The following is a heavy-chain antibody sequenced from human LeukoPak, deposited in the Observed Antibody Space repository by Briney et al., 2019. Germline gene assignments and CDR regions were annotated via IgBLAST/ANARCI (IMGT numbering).Heavy chain of an antibody. CDR3: ARDRLLDGYNAFDY. CDR1: GGSISSYY. Sequence: PSETLSLTCTVSGGSISSYYWSWIRQPAGKGLEWIGRIYTSGSTNYNPSLKSRVTMSVDTSKNQFSLKLSSVTAADTAVYYCARDRLLDGYNAFDYWGQGTLVTVSS. V-gene: IGHV4-4*07. D-gene: IGHD5-24*01. J-gene: IGHJ4*02. CDR2: IYTSGST.